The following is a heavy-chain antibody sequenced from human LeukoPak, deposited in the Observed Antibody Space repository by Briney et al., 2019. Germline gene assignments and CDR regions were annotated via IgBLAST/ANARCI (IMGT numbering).Heavy chain of an antibody. J-gene: IGHJ4*02. Sequence: PGGSLRLSCAASGFTFSAYAMSWVRQAPGKGLEWVSGISGSGDSTYYADSVKGRFAISRDNSKNTLYLQMNSLRAEDTAVYYCAKTSYAMGYYFDYWGQGTLVTVSS. V-gene: IGHV3-23*01. CDR3: AKTSYAMGYYFDY. CDR1: GFTFSAYA. CDR2: ISGSGDST. D-gene: IGHD2-2*01.